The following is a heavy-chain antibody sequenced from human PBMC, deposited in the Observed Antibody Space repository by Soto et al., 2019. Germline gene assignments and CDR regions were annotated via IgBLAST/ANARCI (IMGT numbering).Heavy chain of an antibody. Sequence: QVQLVQSGAEEKKPGASVKVSCKASGYTFTSYAMHWVRQAPGQRLEWMGWINAGNGNTKYSQKFQGRVTITRDTATSTAYMELSSLRSEDTAVYCCARDVLLAYYGMDVWGQGTTVTVSS. CDR2: INAGNGNT. D-gene: IGHD6-6*01. J-gene: IGHJ6*02. V-gene: IGHV1-3*05. CDR3: ARDVLLAYYGMDV. CDR1: GYTFTSYA.